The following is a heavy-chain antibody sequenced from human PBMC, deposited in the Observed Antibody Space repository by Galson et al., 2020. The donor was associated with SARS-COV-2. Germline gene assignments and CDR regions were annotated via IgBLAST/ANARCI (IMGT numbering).Heavy chain of an antibody. D-gene: IGHD1-1*01. CDR1: GGSINIYY. CDR2: IYDSGST. CDR3: ARVASWNDLDS. Sequence: SETLSLTCTVSGGSINIYYWSWIRQPPAKGLEWIGYIYDSGSTNYNPSLKSRVTISLDTSKNQFSLKLSSVTAADTAVYFCARVASWNDLDSWGQGTLVIVSS. V-gene: IGHV4-59*01. J-gene: IGHJ4*02.